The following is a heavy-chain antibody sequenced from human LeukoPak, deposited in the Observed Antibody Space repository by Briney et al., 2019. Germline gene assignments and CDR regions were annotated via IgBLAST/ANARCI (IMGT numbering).Heavy chain of an antibody. CDR2: ISGSGGST. Sequence: GGSLRLSCAASGFTFSSYAMSWVRQAPGKGLEWVSAISGSGGSTYYADSVKGRFTISRDNSKNTLYLQMNSLRAEDTAVYYCASLGAPTYYFDYWGQGTLVTVPS. D-gene: IGHD3-16*01. J-gene: IGHJ4*02. V-gene: IGHV3-23*01. CDR1: GFTFSSYA. CDR3: ASLGAPTYYFDY.